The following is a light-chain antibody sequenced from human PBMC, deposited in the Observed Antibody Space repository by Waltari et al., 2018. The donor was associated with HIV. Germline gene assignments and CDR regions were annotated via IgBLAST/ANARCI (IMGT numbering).Light chain of an antibody. CDR2: DDS. CDR1: NIGTKS. Sequence: SSVLTQPPSVSVAPGQTARITCGGNNIGTKSVHWYQQKPVQAPVLVVYDDSDRPSGIPERFSCANSGNTATLTINRVEAGDEADYYCQVWDSSSAHVVFGGGTKLTVL. V-gene: IGLV3-21*02. J-gene: IGLJ2*01. CDR3: QVWDSSSAHVV.